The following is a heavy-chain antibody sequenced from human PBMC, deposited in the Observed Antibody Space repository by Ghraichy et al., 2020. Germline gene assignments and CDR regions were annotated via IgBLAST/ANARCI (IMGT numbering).Heavy chain of an antibody. CDR3: ARDISPPYGLDV. D-gene: IGHD3-3*02. CDR2: ISGGGAT. V-gene: IGHV3-53*04. J-gene: IGHJ6*02. CDR1: DFTVGSHN. Sequence: ETLSLTCEASDFTVGSHNMSWVRQTPGKGLEWVSVISGGGATFYADSVKGRFTISRHNSKNTLYLQLSSLRTDDTAVYYCARDISPPYGLDVWGQGTTVTVSS.